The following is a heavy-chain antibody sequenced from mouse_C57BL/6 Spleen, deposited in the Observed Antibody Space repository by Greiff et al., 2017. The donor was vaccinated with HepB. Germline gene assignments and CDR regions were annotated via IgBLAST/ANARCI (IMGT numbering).Heavy chain of an antibody. CDR1: GFTFSDYG. CDR2: ISSGSSTI. CDR3: ASVEDYSNWIYAMDY. V-gene: IGHV5-17*01. J-gene: IGHJ4*01. D-gene: IGHD2-5*01. Sequence: EVQVVESGGGLVKPGGSLKLSCAASGFTFSDYGMHWVRQAPEKGLEWVAYISSGSSTIYYADTVKGRFTISRDNAKHTLFLQMTSLRSEDTAMYYCASVEDYSNWIYAMDYWGQGTSVTVSS.